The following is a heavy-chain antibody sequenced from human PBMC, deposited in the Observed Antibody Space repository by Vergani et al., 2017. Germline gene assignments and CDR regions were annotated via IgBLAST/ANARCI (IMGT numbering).Heavy chain of an antibody. J-gene: IGHJ6*02. V-gene: IGHV4-61*02. CDR2: VYTSGMT. D-gene: IGHD3-10*01. CDR1: GGSINTGAYY. Sequence: VQLQESGPRLVRPSQTLSLTCTVSGGSINTGAYYWRWIRQPAGKGLEWIGRVYTSGMTSYNPSLKSRVTILVDRSKSQLSLKLTSVTAGDTAVYFCARELSYYYGSGSDDYNPYYYEGMDVWGPGTTVTVSS. CDR3: ARELSYYYGSGSDDYNPYYYEGMDV.